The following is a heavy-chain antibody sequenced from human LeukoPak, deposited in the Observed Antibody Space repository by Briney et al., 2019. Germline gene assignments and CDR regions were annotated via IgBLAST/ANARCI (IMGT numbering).Heavy chain of an antibody. Sequence: GESLKISCKASGYTFTSYGISWVRQAPGQGLEWMGWISAYNGNTNYAQKLQGRVTMTTDTSTSTAYMELRSLRSDDTAVYYCARASQTSSWYLGAFDIWGQGTMVTVSS. D-gene: IGHD6-13*01. CDR3: ARASQTSSWYLGAFDI. J-gene: IGHJ3*02. V-gene: IGHV1-18*01. CDR1: GYTFTSYG. CDR2: ISAYNGNT.